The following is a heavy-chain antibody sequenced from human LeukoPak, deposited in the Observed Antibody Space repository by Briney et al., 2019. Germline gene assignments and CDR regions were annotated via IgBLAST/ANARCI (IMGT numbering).Heavy chain of an antibody. CDR2: IDPNSGGT. D-gene: IGHD3-9*01. CDR1: GYTFTGYC. Sequence: ASVKVSCKASGYTFTGYCMHWVRQAPGQGLEWMGRIDPNSGGTNYAQKFQGRVTMTRDTSISTAYMELSSLRSEDTAVYYCARDLRRYFDWTLFYYGMDVWGQGTTVTVSS. J-gene: IGHJ6*02. CDR3: ARDLRRYFDWTLFYYGMDV. V-gene: IGHV1-2*06.